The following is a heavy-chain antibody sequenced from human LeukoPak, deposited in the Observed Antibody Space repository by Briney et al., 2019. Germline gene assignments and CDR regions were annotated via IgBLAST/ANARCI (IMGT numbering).Heavy chain of an antibody. V-gene: IGHV4-59*01. CDR3: ARCSSTSCYYVY. D-gene: IGHD2-2*01. CDR1: GGSISSYY. J-gene: IGHJ4*02. Sequence: SETLSLTCTVSGGSISSYYWSWIRQPPGKGLEWLGYIYYSGSTNYNPSLKSRVPISVDTSKNQFSLKLSSVTAADTAVYYCARCSSTSCYYVYWGQGTLVTVSS. CDR2: IYYSGST.